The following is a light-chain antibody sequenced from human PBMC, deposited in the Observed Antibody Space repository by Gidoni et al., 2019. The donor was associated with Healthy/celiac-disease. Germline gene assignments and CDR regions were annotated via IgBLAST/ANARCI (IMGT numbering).Light chain of an antibody. CDR3: QQSYSTLYT. CDR2: ASS. J-gene: IGKJ2*01. Sequence: DIQMPQSPSSLSASVGDRVTIPCRASQSISSYLNWYQQKPGKAPKLLIYASSSLQSGVPSRFSGSGLWTDFTLTISSLQPEDFANYYCQQSYSTLYTFGQGTKLEIK. V-gene: IGKV1-39*01. CDR1: QSISSY.